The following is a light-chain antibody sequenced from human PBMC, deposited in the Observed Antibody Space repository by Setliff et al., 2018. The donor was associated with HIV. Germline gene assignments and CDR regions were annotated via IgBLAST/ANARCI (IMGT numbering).Light chain of an antibody. V-gene: IGLV2-23*01. CDR1: SSDIGRYNL. CDR3: CSNTGSNTYV. Sequence: QSALTQPASVSGSPGQSITISCTGTSSDIGRYNLVSWCQQYPGKAPKLMIYQATKRPSGVSNRFSCSKSGNTASLTISGLQAEDEADYYCCSNTGSNTYVFGSGTKVTVL. CDR2: QAT. J-gene: IGLJ1*01.